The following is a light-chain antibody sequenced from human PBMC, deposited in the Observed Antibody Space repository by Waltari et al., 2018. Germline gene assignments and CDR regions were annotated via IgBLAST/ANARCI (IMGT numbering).Light chain of an antibody. CDR2: GNP. Sequence: QSVLTQPPSVSGAPGQRVTISCTGSSSNIGAGYDVLWYQQLPGTAPKLLIYGNPNRPSGVPDRFSGTKSGTSASLAITGLQVDDEADYYCQSYDSSLSAVVFGGGTKLTVL. J-gene: IGLJ2*01. CDR3: QSYDSSLSAVV. V-gene: IGLV1-40*01. CDR1: SSNIGAGYD.